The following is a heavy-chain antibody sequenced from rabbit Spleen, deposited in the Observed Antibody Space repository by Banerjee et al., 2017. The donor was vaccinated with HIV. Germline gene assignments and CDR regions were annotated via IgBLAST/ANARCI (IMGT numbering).Heavy chain of an antibody. CDR2: IYAGSSDST. Sequence: QSLEESGGDLVKPGASLTLTCIASGVSFSGNSYMCWVRQAPGKGLEWIACIYAGSSDSTYSATWAKGRFTLSKTSSTTVTLQMTSLTAADTATYFCARDLVAVIGWNFNLWGQGTLVTVS. D-gene: IGHD1-1*01. J-gene: IGHJ4*01. CDR3: ARDLVAVIGWNFNL. V-gene: IGHV1S40*01. CDR1: GVSFSGNSY.